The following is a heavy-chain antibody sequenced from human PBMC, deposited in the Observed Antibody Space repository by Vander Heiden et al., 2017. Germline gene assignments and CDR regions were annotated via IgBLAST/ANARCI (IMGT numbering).Heavy chain of an antibody. V-gene: IGHV4-34*01. D-gene: IGHD2-2*01. CDR1: GGSFSGYY. J-gene: IGHJ4*02. CDR2: INHSGST. Sequence: QVPLQQWGAGLLEPSETLSLTCAVSGGSFSGYYWSWIRQPPGTGVEWIGEINHSGSTNYNPSLKSRVTISVDTSKNQFSLKLSSVTAADTAVYYCARGPRYCSSTSCYYKGTYDFWSGSYRYFDYWGQGTLVTVSS. CDR3: ARGPRYCSSTSCYYKGTYDFWSGSYRYFDY.